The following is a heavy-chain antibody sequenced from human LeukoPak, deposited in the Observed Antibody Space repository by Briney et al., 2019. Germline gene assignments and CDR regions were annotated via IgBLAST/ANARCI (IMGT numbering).Heavy chain of an antibody. CDR2: IYYIGST. Sequence: SETLSLTCAVSGGSISSYYWSWIRHRPGKGKEWIGYIYYIGSTNYNPSLKSRVTISVDTSKNQFSLKLSSVSAADTAVYYCARGGSGWLFDYWGQGTLVTVSS. V-gene: IGHV4-59*08. CDR3: ARGGSGWLFDY. D-gene: IGHD6-19*01. CDR1: GGSISSYY. J-gene: IGHJ4*02.